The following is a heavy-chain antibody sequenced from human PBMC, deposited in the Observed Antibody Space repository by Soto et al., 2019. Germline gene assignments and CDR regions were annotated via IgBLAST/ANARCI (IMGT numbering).Heavy chain of an antibody. CDR1: GYSFTRHD. D-gene: IGHD2-21*01. Sequence: QVQLVQSGAEVKKPGASVKVSCKASGYSFTRHDINWVRQAPGHGLEWMGWINPSSGNTGYAQRFLGRLTMTTDTTTSTAYMDLGGLKSEDTAIYDCARDGILSSGVIVFYGMDVWGQGTTVTVPS. CDR3: ARDGILSSGVIVFYGMDV. V-gene: IGHV1-8*01. CDR2: INPSSGNT. J-gene: IGHJ6*02.